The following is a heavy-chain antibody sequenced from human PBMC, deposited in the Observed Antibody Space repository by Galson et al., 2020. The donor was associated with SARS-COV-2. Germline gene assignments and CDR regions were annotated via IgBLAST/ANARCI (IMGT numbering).Heavy chain of an antibody. CDR2: IWYDGSNK. CDR3: AKGIEGYYDILTGYYPGYYYYGMDV. CDR1: GFTFSSYG. D-gene: IGHD3-9*01. V-gene: IGHV3-30*02. J-gene: IGHJ6*02. Sequence: GESLKISCAASGFTFSSYGMHWVRQAPGKGLEWVAVIWYDGSNKYYADSVKGRFTISRDNSKNTLYLQMNSLRAEDTAVYYCAKGIEGYYDILTGYYPGYYYYGMDVWGQGTTVTVSS.